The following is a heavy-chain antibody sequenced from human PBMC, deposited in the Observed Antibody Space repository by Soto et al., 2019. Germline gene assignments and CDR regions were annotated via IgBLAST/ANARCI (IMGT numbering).Heavy chain of an antibody. CDR2: ISASRGRT. V-gene: IGHV3-23*01. Sequence: PGGSLSLSCAASGFTFSAYAMSWVRQTPGKGLEWVSGISASRGRTYYADSVKGRFTISSDNSRNTLYLQMNSLRAEDTALYYCAKDHNGDYVGGFDMWGQGTMVTV. J-gene: IGHJ3*02. D-gene: IGHD4-17*01. CDR1: GFTFSAYA. CDR3: AKDHNGDYVGGFDM.